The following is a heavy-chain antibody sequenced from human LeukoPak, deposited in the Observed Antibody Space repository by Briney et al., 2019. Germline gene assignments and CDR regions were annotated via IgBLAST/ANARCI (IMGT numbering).Heavy chain of an antibody. V-gene: IGHV4-34*01. J-gene: IGHJ5*02. CDR1: GGSFSGYY. CDR2: INHSGST. Sequence: SETLSLTCAVYGGSFSGYYWSWIRQPPGKGLEWIGEINHSGSTNYNPSLKSRVTISVDTSKSQFSLKLSSVTAADAAVYYCARAGLGYCSGGSCYWFDPGAREPWSPSPQ. CDR3: ARAGLGYCSGGSCYWFDP. D-gene: IGHD2-15*01.